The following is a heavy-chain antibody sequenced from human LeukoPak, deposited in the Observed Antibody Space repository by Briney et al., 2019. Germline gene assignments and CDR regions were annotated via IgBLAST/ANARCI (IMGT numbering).Heavy chain of an antibody. Sequence: GESLQISCKGSGSIFTSYWIGWVRPLPGKGLEWMGIIYPGDSDTRYSPSFQGQVTISADKSISTAYLQWSSLKASDTAMYYCARPIAAAAHFDYWGQGTLVTVSS. CDR1: GSIFTSYW. J-gene: IGHJ4*02. CDR3: ARPIAAAAHFDY. V-gene: IGHV5-51*01. CDR2: IYPGDSDT. D-gene: IGHD6-13*01.